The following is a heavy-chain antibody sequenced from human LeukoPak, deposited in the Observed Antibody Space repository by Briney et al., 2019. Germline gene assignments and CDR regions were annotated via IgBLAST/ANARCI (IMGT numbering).Heavy chain of an antibody. J-gene: IGHJ4*02. CDR2: IISDGSST. V-gene: IGHV3-64*01. Sequence: GGSLRLSCAASGFTFSTYAMHWARQPPGEGLEYVSAIISDGSSTYYANSVKGRFTISRDNSKNTLYLQMGSLRADDMAVYYCARALYDTSGYYYGDFDYWGQGTLVTVSS. CDR3: ARALYDTSGYYYGDFDY. D-gene: IGHD3-22*01. CDR1: GFTFSTYA.